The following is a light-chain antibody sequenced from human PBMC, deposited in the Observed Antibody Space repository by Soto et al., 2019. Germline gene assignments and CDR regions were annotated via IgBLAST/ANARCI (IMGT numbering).Light chain of an antibody. Sequence: QSALTQPASVSGSPGQSITISCTGTSSDVGGYNFVSWYQHHPGKAPKLIIYDVNYRPSGVSDRFSGSKSGNTASLTISGLQAEDEADYFCSSYTGSSTLGVFGGGTKLTVL. V-gene: IGLV2-14*03. CDR2: DVN. CDR1: SSDVGGYNF. CDR3: SSYTGSSTLGV. J-gene: IGLJ3*02.